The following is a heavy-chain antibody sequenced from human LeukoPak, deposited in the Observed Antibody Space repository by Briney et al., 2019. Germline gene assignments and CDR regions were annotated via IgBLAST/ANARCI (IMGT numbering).Heavy chain of an antibody. CDR1: GGSISSYY. J-gene: IGHJ4*02. Sequence: SETLSLTCTVSGGSISSYYWSWIRQPPGKGLEWIGYIYYSGSTNYNPSLKSRVTISVDTSKNQFSLKLSSVTAADTAVYYCARSPEPSPSSSWYFDYWGQGTLVTDSS. V-gene: IGHV4-59*01. CDR2: IYYSGST. CDR3: ARSPEPSPSSSWYFDY. D-gene: IGHD6-13*01.